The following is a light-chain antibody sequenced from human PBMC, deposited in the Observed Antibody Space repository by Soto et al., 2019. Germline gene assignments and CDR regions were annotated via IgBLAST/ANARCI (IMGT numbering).Light chain of an antibody. J-gene: IGKJ4*01. Sequence: IVLTQSPGTLALSPGERASLSCSPIRSVSSRYLPWYQQKPGQAPRLLIYGASSRATGSPDRFSGSGSGTDFTLTISRLEPEDFAVYYCQQYGSSPPLTFGGGTKVDIK. V-gene: IGKV3-20*01. CDR3: QQYGSSPPLT. CDR2: GAS. CDR1: RSVSSRY.